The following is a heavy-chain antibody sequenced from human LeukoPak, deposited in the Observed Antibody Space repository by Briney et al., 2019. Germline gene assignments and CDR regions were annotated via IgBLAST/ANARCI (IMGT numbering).Heavy chain of an antibody. CDR1: GFTFNIYA. V-gene: IGHV3-23*01. CDR3: ARSGIIGTYYFDF. J-gene: IGHJ4*02. Sequence: GGSLRLSCAASGFTFNIYAMSWVRQAPGKGLEWVSCLSGGSGSTYYADSVKGRFTISRDNAKNSLYLQMTSLRAEDAAVYYCARSGIIGTYYFDFWGQGTLVTVSS. D-gene: IGHD3-16*01. CDR2: LSGGSGST.